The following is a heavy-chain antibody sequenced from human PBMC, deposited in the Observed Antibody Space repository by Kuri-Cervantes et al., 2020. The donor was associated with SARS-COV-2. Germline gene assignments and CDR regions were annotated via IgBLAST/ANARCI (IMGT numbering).Heavy chain of an antibody. D-gene: IGHD3-10*01. Sequence: GESLKISCVASGFTFSIYVIHWVRQAPGKGLEWVALIWYDGKNEYYACSVKGRFNISRDTSKNTVSLHMNSLRAEDTAMYYCATGAANSYMDVWGRGTTVTVSS. CDR2: IWYDGKNE. CDR1: GFTFSIYV. V-gene: IGHV3-33*08. J-gene: IGHJ6*03. CDR3: ATGAANSYMDV.